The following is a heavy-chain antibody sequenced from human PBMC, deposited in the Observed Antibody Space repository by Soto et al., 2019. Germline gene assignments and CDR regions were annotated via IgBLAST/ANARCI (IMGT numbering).Heavy chain of an antibody. CDR3: AIGLWWLTH. J-gene: IGHJ4*02. Sequence: EVQLLESGGGLVQPGGSLRLSCTASGFTFSDHAMTWVRQAPGKGLEWLSGISGGGTGAYYADSVKGRFTVSRDDSNKTLFLQMDSLRADDTVGYYCAIGLWWLTHWCQGTLVTVSS. CDR1: GFTFSDHA. CDR2: ISGGGTGA. D-gene: IGHD2-15*01. V-gene: IGHV3-23*01.